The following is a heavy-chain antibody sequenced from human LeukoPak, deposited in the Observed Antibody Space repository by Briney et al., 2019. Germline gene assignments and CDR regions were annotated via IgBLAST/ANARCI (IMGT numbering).Heavy chain of an antibody. J-gene: IGHJ3*02. CDR1: GGSFSGYY. V-gene: IGHV4-34*01. CDR3: ARAVTGSSWLPRAFDI. CDR2: INHSGST. D-gene: IGHD6-13*01. Sequence: SETLPLTCAVYGGSFSGYYWSWIRQPPGKGLEWIGEINHSGSTNYNPSLKSRVTISVDTSKNQFSLKLSSVTAADTAVYYCARAVTGSSWLPRAFDIWGQGTMVTVSS.